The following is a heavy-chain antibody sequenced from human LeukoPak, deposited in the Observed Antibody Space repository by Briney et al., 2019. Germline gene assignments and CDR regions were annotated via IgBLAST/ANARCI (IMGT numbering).Heavy chain of an antibody. J-gene: IGHJ4*02. V-gene: IGHV3-30*04. CDR3: AREYRSAWTSFDY. D-gene: IGHD6-19*01. CDR2: ISSDGRNK. CDR1: GFTFSTYT. Sequence: GGSLRLSCAASGFTFSTYTMNWVRQAPGKGLEWVAFISSDGRNKYYADSAKGRFTISRDNSESTLFMQMNSLRAEDTAVHYCAREYRSAWTSFDYWGQGALVTVSS.